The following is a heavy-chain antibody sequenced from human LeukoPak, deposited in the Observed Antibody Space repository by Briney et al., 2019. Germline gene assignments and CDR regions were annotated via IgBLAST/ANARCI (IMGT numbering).Heavy chain of an antibody. V-gene: IGHV1-8*01. J-gene: IGHJ4*02. D-gene: IGHD3-22*01. CDR2: VNPNSGNT. Sequence: EASVNVSCKASGYTFTSHDINWVRQATGQGLEWMGWVNPNSGNTGYVQKFQGRVTLTRDTSISTAYMELSSLTSEDTAVYHCARANSGYYDSGGYPYYFDSWGQGTLVTVSS. CDR1: GYTFTSHD. CDR3: ARANSGYYDSGGYPYYFDS.